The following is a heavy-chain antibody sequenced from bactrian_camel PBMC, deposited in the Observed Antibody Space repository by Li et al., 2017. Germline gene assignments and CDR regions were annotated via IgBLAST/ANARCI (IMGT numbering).Heavy chain of an antibody. CDR1: GITFSRHD. CDR3: AARGPYCYTKLSVADFTY. Sequence: QVQLVESGGGLVQPGESLRLSCVASGITFSRHDMSWVRQAPGKEVEWVAGITSLPSLFRAASYADSVKGRFTISRDNAKDTLYLQMNSLKPEDTAMYYCAARGPYCYTKLSVADFTYWGQGTQVTVS. V-gene: IGHV3S6*01. CDR2: ITSLPSLFRAA. J-gene: IGHJ6*01. D-gene: IGHD2*01.